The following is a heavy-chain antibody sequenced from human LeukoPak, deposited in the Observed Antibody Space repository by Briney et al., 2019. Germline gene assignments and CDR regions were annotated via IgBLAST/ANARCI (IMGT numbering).Heavy chain of an antibody. CDR1: GFTISSYA. Sequence: GGSLRLSCAASGFTISSYAVHWVRQAPGKGLAWVAVISYDGSNKYYADSVKGRFTVSRDNAKNSLYLQMNSLRAEDTAVYYCARLGIITAAGSNDYWGQGTLVTVSS. J-gene: IGHJ4*02. V-gene: IGHV3-30-3*01. D-gene: IGHD6-13*01. CDR3: ARLGIITAAGSNDY. CDR2: ISYDGSNK.